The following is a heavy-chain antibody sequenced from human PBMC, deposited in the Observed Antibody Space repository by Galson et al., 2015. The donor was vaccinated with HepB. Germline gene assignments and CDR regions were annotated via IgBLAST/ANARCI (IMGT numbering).Heavy chain of an antibody. CDR1: GYTFTSYG. V-gene: IGHV1-18*04. Sequence: SVKVSCKASGYTFTSYGISWVRQAPGQGLEWMGWISAYNGNTNYAQKLQGRVTMTTDTSTSTAYMELRSLRSDDTAVYYCARSHYGSGSGVLYYNCGMHVCRPGTTVTVSS. J-gene: IGHJ6*02. CDR2: ISAYNGNT. CDR3: ARSHYGSGSGVLYYNCGMHV. D-gene: IGHD3-10*01.